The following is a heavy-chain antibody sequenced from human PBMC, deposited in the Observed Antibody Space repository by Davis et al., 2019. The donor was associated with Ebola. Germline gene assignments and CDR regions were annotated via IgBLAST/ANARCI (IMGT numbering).Heavy chain of an antibody. D-gene: IGHD3-10*01. CDR3: ARWGDYYGSGSYYRGFDY. V-gene: IGHV4-39*01. J-gene: IGHJ4*02. CDR2: IYYSGST. Sequence: SETLSLTCTVSGGSISSSSYYWGWIRQPPGKGLEWIGSIYYSGSTYYNPSLKSRVTISVDTSKNQFSLKLSSVTAADTAVYYCARWGDYYGSGSYYRGFDYWGQGTLVTVSS. CDR1: GGSISSSSYY.